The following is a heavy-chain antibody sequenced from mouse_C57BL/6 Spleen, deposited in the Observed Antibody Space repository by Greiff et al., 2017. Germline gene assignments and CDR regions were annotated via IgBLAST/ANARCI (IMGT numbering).Heavy chain of an antibody. CDR3: TRDRDGYDAMDY. CDR1: GFTFSSYA. CDR2: ISSGGDYI. Sequence: EVQLVESGEGLVKPGGSLKLSCAASGFTFSSYAMSWVRQTPEKRLEWVAYISSGGDYIYYADTVKGRFTISRDTARNTLYLQMSSLKSEDTAMYYCTRDRDGYDAMDYWGQGTSVTVSA. D-gene: IGHD2-3*01. V-gene: IGHV5-9-1*02. J-gene: IGHJ4*01.